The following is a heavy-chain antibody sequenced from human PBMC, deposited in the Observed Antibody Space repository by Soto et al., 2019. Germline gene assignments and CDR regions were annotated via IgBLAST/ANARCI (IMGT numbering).Heavy chain of an antibody. CDR1: GGSISSYY. Sequence: SETLSLTCTVSGGSISSYYWSWIRQPPGKGLEWIGYIYYSGSTNYNPSLKSRVTISVDTSKNQFSLKLSSVTAADTAVYYCARLAHGSGWYSGFGWFDPWGQGTLVTVSS. CDR3: ARLAHGSGWYSGFGWFDP. CDR2: IYYSGST. J-gene: IGHJ5*02. D-gene: IGHD6-19*01. V-gene: IGHV4-59*01.